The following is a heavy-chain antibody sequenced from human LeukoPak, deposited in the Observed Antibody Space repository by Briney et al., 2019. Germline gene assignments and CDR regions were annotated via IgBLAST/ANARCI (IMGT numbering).Heavy chain of an antibody. CDR3: ASSDSSGYYEDY. Sequence: GASVKVSCKASGGTFSSYAISWVRQAPGQGLEWMGRIIPILGIANYPQKFQGRVTITADKSTSTAYMELSSLRSEDTAVYYCASSDSSGYYEDYWGQGTLVTVSS. J-gene: IGHJ4*02. CDR1: GGTFSSYA. CDR2: IIPILGIA. V-gene: IGHV1-69*04. D-gene: IGHD3-22*01.